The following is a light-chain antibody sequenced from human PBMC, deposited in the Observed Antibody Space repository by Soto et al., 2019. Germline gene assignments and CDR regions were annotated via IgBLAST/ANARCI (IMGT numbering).Light chain of an antibody. CDR2: WAS. V-gene: IGKV4-1*01. CDR1: QSVLYSSNNKNY. J-gene: IGKJ4*01. Sequence: DIVMTQSPDALAVSLCERATINCKSSQSVLYSSNNKNYLAWYQQKPGQPPKLLIYWASTRESGVPDRFSGSGAGTDFSLTISSLQAEDVAVYYCQQYYSTPPLTFGGGTKVELK. CDR3: QQYYSTPPLT.